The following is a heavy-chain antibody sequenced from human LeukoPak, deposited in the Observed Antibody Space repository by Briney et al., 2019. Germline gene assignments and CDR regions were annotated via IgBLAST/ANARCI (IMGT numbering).Heavy chain of an antibody. D-gene: IGHD6-13*01. CDR2: IYYSGST. J-gene: IGHJ4*02. CDR1: GGSISSSSYY. V-gene: IGHV4-39*01. Sequence: PSETLSLTCTVSGGSISSSSYYWGWIHQPPGKGLEWIGSIYYSGSTYYNPSLKSRVTISVDTSKNQFSLKLSSVTAADTAVYYCARPGLPGIAAAGIDYWGQGTLVTVSS. CDR3: ARPGLPGIAAAGIDY.